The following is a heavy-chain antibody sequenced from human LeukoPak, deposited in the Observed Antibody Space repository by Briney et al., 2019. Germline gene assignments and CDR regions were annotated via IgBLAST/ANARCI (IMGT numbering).Heavy chain of an antibody. V-gene: IGHV3-7*01. D-gene: IGHD5-18*01. CDR2: IKKDGSEK. CDR3: ARHLSGITGYTYGRGIDY. J-gene: IGHJ4*02. CDR1: GFTFSSYW. Sequence: GGSLRLSCAASGFTFSSYWMSWVRQAPGKGLEWVANIKKDGSEKYYVDSVKGRFTISRDNAKKSLYLQMNSLRAEDTAVYYCARHLSGITGYTYGRGIDYWGQGTLVTVSS.